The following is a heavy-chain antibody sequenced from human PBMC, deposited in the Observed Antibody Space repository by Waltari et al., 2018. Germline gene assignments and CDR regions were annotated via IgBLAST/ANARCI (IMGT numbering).Heavy chain of an antibody. CDR3: TTWSYARIDH. CDR2: IRSKAYGETT. Sequence: DVQLAESGGGLVQPGRSLRLSCTTSGFTFVDYSMNWVRQAPGQGLEWVGFIRSKAYGETTDYAASVRGRFTISRDDSKSIAYLQMNSLKTEDTAVYYCTTWSYARIDHWGQGALVTVSS. V-gene: IGHV3-49*04. CDR1: GFTFVDYS. J-gene: IGHJ4*02. D-gene: IGHD1-26*01.